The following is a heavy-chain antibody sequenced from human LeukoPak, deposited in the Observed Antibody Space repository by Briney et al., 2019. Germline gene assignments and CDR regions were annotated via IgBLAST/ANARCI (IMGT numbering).Heavy chain of an antibody. CDR1: GGSISSYY. J-gene: IGHJ5*02. D-gene: IGHD2-15*01. CDR2: IYYSGST. CDR3: ARHSNSGGYSDWFDP. V-gene: IGHV4-59*08. Sequence: KSSETLSLTCTVSGGSISSYYWSWIRQPPGKGLEWIGYIYYSGSTNYNPSLKSRVTISVDTSKNQFSLKLSSVTAADTAVYYCARHSNSGGYSDWFDPWGQGTLVTVSS.